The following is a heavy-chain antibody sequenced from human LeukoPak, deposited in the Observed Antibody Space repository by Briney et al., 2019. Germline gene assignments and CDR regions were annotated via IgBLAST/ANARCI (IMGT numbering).Heavy chain of an antibody. Sequence: ASVKVSCKASGYTFTSYAMNWVRQAPGQGLEWMGWTNTNTGNPRYAQGFTGRFVFSLDTSVSTAYLQISSLKAEDTAVYYCARVGYPVCYYYMDVWGKGTTVTVSS. CDR2: TNTNTGNP. D-gene: IGHD6-13*01. CDR1: GYTFTSYA. CDR3: ARVGYPVCYYYMDV. J-gene: IGHJ6*03. V-gene: IGHV7-4-1*02.